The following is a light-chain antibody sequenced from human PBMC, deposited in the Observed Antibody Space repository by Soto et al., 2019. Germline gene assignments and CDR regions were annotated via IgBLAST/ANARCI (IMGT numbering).Light chain of an antibody. CDR2: DAS. J-gene: IGKJ2*01. CDR3: QQFIAYPHT. V-gene: IGKV1-13*02. Sequence: AIHLTQSPSSLSASVGDRVTITCRASQAITNYLAWYQQRPGKPPKVLIYDASALISGVPSRFSGSGSGTDFTLTISSLQPEDFATYYCQQFIAYPHTFGQGTTLEVK. CDR1: QAITNY.